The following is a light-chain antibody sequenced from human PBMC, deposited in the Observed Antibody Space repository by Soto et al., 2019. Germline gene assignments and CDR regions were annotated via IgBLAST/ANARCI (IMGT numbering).Light chain of an antibody. CDR1: SSDVGRYNL. CDR3: CSYAGNNIYV. CDR2: EGS. J-gene: IGLJ1*01. V-gene: IGLV2-23*01. Sequence: QSGLTQPASVSGSPGQSITISCTGTSSDVGRYNLVSWYQHHPGKAPKLMIFEGSKRPSGVSSRFSGSKSGNTASLTISGLQAEDEADYFCCSYAGNNIYVFGTGTKVTVL.